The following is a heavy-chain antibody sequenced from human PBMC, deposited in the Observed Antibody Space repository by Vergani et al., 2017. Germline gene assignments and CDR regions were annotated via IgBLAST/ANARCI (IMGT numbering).Heavy chain of an antibody. J-gene: IGHJ4*02. CDR1: VFTFSIYW. V-gene: IGHV3-7*01. CDR3: AAVSSSWYEY. CDR2: RKPDGSEK. Sequence: EVQLVESGGGLVQPGGSLGLSCAASVFTFSIYWMSWVRQAPGKGLEWVANRKPDGSEKYYVDSVKGRFTISRDNAKNSLYLQMNSLRAEDTSVYYCAAVSSSWYEYWGQGTLVTV. D-gene: IGHD6-13*01.